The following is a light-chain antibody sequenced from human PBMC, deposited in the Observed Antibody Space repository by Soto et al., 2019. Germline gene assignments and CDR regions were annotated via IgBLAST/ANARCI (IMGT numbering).Light chain of an antibody. J-gene: IGKJ4*02. Sequence: DIQMTQSPSSLSASVGDRVTITCRASQAISNYLNWYQQRPGQAPKVLICAASSLQSGVPSRFSGSGSGTDFTLTISNLQPEDFATYYCQQSSTTPLTFGGGTNVEIK. CDR1: QAISNY. CDR2: AAS. CDR3: QQSSTTPLT. V-gene: IGKV1-39*01.